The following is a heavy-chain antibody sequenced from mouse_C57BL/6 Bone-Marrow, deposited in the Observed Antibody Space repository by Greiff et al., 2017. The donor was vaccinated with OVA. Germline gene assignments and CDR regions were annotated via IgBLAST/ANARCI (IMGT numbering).Heavy chain of an antibody. V-gene: IGHV2-2*01. CDR3: ARPYGSSYGFAY. CDR2: IWSGGST. CDR1: GFSLTSYG. J-gene: IGHJ3*01. Sequence: VMLVESGPGLVQPSQSLSITCTVSGFSLTSYGVHWVRQSPGKGLEWLGVIWSGGSTDYNAAFISRLSISKDNSKSQVFFKMNSLQADDTAIYYCARPYGSSYGFAYWGQGTLVTVSA. D-gene: IGHD1-1*01.